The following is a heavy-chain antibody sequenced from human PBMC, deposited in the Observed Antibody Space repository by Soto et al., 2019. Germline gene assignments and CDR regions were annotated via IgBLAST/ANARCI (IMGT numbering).Heavy chain of an antibody. CDR1: GYTFTSYD. V-gene: IGHV1-8*01. Sequence: QVQLVQSGAEVKKPGASVKVSCKASGYTFTSYDINWVRQATGQGLEWMGWMNPNSGNTGYAQKFQGRVTMTRNTSISTAYMELSSLRSEDTAVYYCARGYSPLHITIFRVVSSPYYYYMDVWGKGTTVTVSS. CDR2: MNPNSGNT. D-gene: IGHD3-3*01. J-gene: IGHJ6*03. CDR3: ARGYSPLHITIFRVVSSPYYYYMDV.